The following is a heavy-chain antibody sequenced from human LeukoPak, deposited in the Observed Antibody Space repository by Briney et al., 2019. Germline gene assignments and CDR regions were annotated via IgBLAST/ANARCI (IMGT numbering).Heavy chain of an antibody. CDR3: AREHYYDSSGYLNFDY. Sequence: ASVKVSCKASGYTFTGYYMHWVRQAPGQGLEWMGWINPNGGGTNYAQKFQGRVTMTRDTSISTAYMELSRLRSDDTAVYYCAREHYYDSSGYLNFDYWGQGTLVTVSS. D-gene: IGHD3-22*01. CDR1: GYTFTGYY. V-gene: IGHV1-2*02. CDR2: INPNGGGT. J-gene: IGHJ4*02.